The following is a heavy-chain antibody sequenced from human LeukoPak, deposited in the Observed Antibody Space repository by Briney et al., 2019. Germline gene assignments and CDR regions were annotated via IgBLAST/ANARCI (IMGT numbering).Heavy chain of an antibody. V-gene: IGHV4-59*01. CDR2: LHYSGSN. D-gene: IGHD6-19*01. Sequence: SVTLSLTCTVSVRFISSFYGSWIRQPPGNALEGIGYLHYSGSNKYNPSLQSRVTISVDTSKNQFSLKLSSVTAADTAVYYCARDLAVAGTNPSTRPDYYYYYGMDVWGQGTTVTVSS. CDR1: VRFISSFY. J-gene: IGHJ6*02. CDR3: ARDLAVAGTNPSTRPDYYYYYGMDV.